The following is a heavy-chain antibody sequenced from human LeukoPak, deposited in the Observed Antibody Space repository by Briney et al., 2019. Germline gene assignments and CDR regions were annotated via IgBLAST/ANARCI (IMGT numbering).Heavy chain of an antibody. J-gene: IGHJ1*01. D-gene: IGHD3-22*01. V-gene: IGHV4-59*08. CDR3: ATLTTAEYFQH. CDR2: IYYSGST. CDR1: GGSISSYY. Sequence: SETLSLTCTVSGGSISSYYWSWIRQPPGEGLEWIGYIYYSGSTNYNPSLKSRVTISVDTSKNQFSLKLSSVTAADTAVYYCATLTTAEYFQHWGQGTLVTVSS.